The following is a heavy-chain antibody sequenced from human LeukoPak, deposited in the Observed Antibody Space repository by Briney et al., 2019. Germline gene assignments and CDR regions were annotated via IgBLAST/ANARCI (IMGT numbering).Heavy chain of an antibody. CDR2: ISYDGSNK. D-gene: IGHD3-10*01. J-gene: IGHJ4*02. CDR1: GFTFSSYA. CDR3: AREPYYYGSGSYYNAPDY. Sequence: GRSLRLSCAASGFTFSSYAMHWVRQAPGKGLEWVAVISYDGSNKYYADSMKGRFTISRDNSKNTLYLQMNSLRAEDTAVYYCAREPYYYGSGSYYNAPDYWGQGTLVTVSS. V-gene: IGHV3-30-3*01.